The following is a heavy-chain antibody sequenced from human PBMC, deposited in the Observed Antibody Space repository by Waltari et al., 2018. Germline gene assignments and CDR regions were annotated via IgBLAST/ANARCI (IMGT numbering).Heavy chain of an antibody. D-gene: IGHD6-19*01. J-gene: IGHJ4*02. V-gene: IGHV4-61*09. CDR3: ARGPGYSSGWDPDAGGY. Sequence: QVQLQESGPGLVKPSQTLSLTCPVSGGSLRSGSYSRRWIRRPAGKGLEWIGYIYTSGSTNYNPSLKSRVTISVDTSKNQFSLKLSSVTAADTAVYYGARGPGYSSGWDPDAGGYWGQGTLVTVSS. CDR1: GGSLRSGSYS. CDR2: IYTSGST.